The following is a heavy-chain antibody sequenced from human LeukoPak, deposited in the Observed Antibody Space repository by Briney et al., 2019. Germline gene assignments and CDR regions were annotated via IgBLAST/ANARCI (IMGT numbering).Heavy chain of an antibody. V-gene: IGHV3-30*18. J-gene: IGHJ4*02. CDR1: GFTFSSYG. Sequence: GGSLRLSCAASGFTFSSYGMHWVRQAPGKGLEWVAVISYDGSNKYYADSVKGRFTISRDNSKNTLYLQMNSLRAEDTAVYYCAKGHKIAARPGGYFDYWGQGTLVTVSS. CDR2: ISYDGSNK. CDR3: AKGHKIAARPGGYFDY. D-gene: IGHD6-6*01.